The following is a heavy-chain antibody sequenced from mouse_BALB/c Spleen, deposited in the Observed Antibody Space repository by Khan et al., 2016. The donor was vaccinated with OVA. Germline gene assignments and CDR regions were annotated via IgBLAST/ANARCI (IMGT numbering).Heavy chain of an antibody. Sequence: QVQLKKSGAELVRPGSSVKISCKASGYAFSSYWMNWVKQRPGQGLEWIGQIYPGDGDTNYNGKFKGKATLTADKSSSTAYMQLSSLTSEASAVYFCARERVHYGPAWCAYWGQGTLVTVSA. V-gene: IGHV1-80*01. D-gene: IGHD1-2*01. CDR3: ARERVHYGPAWCAY. CDR2: IYPGDGDT. CDR1: GYAFSSYW. J-gene: IGHJ3*01.